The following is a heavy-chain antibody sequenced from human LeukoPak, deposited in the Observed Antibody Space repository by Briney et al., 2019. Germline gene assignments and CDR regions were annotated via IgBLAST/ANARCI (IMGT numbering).Heavy chain of an antibody. CDR2: IYYSGST. CDR3: ARHVTNYGSGSYYKGAFDI. Sequence: SETLSLTCTVSGGSISSYYWSWIRQPPGKGLEWIGYIYYSGSTNYNPSLKSRVTLSVDTSKNQFSLKLSSVTAADTAVYYCARHVTNYGSGSYYKGAFDIWGQGTMVTVSS. J-gene: IGHJ3*02. V-gene: IGHV4-59*08. D-gene: IGHD3-10*01. CDR1: GGSISSYY.